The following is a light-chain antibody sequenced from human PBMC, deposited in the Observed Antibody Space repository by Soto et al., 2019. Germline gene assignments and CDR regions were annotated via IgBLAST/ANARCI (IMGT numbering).Light chain of an antibody. Sequence: EIVMTKSPVTLSVSPGERATLSCRASQSVGTNLAWYQQKPGQAPGLLISGASTRATGIPARFSGSGSGTEFTLTISSLQSEDFAIYYCQQYDDWPQLTFGGGTKLESK. CDR3: QQYDDWPQLT. J-gene: IGKJ4*01. V-gene: IGKV3-15*01. CDR1: QSVGTN. CDR2: GAS.